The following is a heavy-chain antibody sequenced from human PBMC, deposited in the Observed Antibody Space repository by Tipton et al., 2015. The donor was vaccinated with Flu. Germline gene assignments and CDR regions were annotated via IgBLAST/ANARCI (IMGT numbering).Heavy chain of an antibody. J-gene: IGHJ4*02. CDR1: GGSISSYY. CDR2: NYTSGST. D-gene: IGHD3-3*01. V-gene: IGHV4-4*07. Sequence: TLSLTCTVSGGSISSYYWSWIRQPAGKGLEWIGRNYTSGSTNYNPSLKSRVTMSVDTSKNQFSLKLSSVTAADTAVYYCAGGFDFWSGGEYFFDYWGQGTLVTVSS. CDR3: AGGFDFWSGGEYFFDY.